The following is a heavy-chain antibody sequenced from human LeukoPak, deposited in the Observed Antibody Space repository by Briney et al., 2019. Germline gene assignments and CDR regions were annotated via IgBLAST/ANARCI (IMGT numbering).Heavy chain of an antibody. V-gene: IGHV4-34*01. J-gene: IGHJ5*02. D-gene: IGHD6-13*01. CDR2: INHSGST. CDR3: ARGRWEYSSSWYYHWFYP. Sequence: SETLSLTCAVYGGSFSGYYWSWIRQPPGKGLEWIGEINHSGSTNYNPSLKSRVTISVDTSKNQFSLKLSSVTAADTAVYYCARGRWEYSSSWYYHWFYPWGQGTLVTVSS. CDR1: GGSFSGYY.